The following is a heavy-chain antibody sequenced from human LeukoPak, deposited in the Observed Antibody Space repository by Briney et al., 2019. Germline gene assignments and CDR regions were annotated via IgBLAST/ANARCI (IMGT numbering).Heavy chain of an antibody. V-gene: IGHV1-18*01. Sequence: ASVKVSCKASGYTFTSYGISWVRQAPGQGLEWMGWISAYNGNTNYAQKLQGRVTMTTDTSTSTAYMELRSLRSDDTAVYYCARGYCSSTSCYTLDYWGQGTLVTVSS. CDR3: ARGYCSSTSCYTLDY. CDR1: GYTFTSYG. D-gene: IGHD2-2*02. J-gene: IGHJ4*02. CDR2: ISAYNGNT.